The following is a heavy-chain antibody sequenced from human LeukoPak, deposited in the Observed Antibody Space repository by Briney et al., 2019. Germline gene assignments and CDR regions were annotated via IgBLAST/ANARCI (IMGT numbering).Heavy chain of an antibody. CDR3: ARGSSGYHLFPYYYYYYMDV. D-gene: IGHD3-22*01. Sequence: ASVKVSCKASGYTFTGYYMHWVRQAPGQGLEWMGWINPNSGGTNYAQKFLGRVTMTRDTSISTAYMELSRLRSDDTAVYYCARGSSGYHLFPYYYYYYMDVWGKGTTVTVSS. CDR1: GYTFTGYY. V-gene: IGHV1-2*02. CDR2: INPNSGGT. J-gene: IGHJ6*03.